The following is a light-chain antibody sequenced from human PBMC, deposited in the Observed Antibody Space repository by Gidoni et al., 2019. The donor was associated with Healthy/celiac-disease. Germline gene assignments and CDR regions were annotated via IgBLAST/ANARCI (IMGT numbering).Light chain of an antibody. CDR1: SRDVGSYNL. J-gene: IGLJ2*01. CDR3: CSYAGSSTFV. V-gene: IGLV2-23*02. CDR2: EVG. Sequence: QSALTQPASVSGSPGQAITISCTGTSRDVGSYNLVSWYQQHPGKAPNLMIYEVGKRPSGVSNRFSGSKSGNTASLTISGLQAEDEADYYCCSYAGSSTFVFGGGTKLTVL.